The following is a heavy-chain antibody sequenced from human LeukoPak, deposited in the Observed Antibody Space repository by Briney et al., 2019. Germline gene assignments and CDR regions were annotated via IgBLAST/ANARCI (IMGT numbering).Heavy chain of an antibody. V-gene: IGHV1-18*01. Sequence: ASVKVSCKASGYTFTSYGISWVRQAPGQGREWMGWISAYNGNTNYAQKLQGRVTMTTDTSTSTAYMELRSLRSDDTAVYYCARDYQDYYDSSGYYTAFDIWGQGTMVTVSS. CDR3: ARDYQDYYDSSGYYTAFDI. CDR1: GYTFTSYG. CDR2: ISAYNGNT. D-gene: IGHD3-22*01. J-gene: IGHJ3*02.